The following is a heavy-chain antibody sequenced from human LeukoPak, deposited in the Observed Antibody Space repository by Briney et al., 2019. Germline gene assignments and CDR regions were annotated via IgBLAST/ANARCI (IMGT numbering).Heavy chain of an antibody. CDR1: GGSINYDY. CDR3: ATLRGASTAVFDS. V-gene: IGHV4-59*08. D-gene: IGHD2-21*02. Sequence: SETLSLTCTVSGGSINYDYWSWIRQSPGKRLEWIGYIHYSGATNYSPSLNSRVTISVDTSKNRFSLKLSSVTAADTALYYCATLRGASTAVFDSWGQGTLVTVSS. J-gene: IGHJ4*02. CDR2: IHYSGAT.